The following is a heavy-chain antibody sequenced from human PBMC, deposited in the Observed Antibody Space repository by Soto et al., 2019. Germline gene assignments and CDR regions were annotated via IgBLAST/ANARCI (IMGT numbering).Heavy chain of an antibody. V-gene: IGHV3-23*01. CDR1: GFTFGSRA. CDR3: AKASIVVVVAATYSWFDP. Sequence: PGGSLRLSCVASGFTFGSRAMSWVRQAPGEGLEWVSTITDTGGDTKYADSVKGRFTISRDNSKNTLYLQMNSLRAEDTAVYYCAKASIVVVVAATYSWFDPWGQGTLVTVSS. D-gene: IGHD2-15*01. CDR2: ITDTGGDT. J-gene: IGHJ5*02.